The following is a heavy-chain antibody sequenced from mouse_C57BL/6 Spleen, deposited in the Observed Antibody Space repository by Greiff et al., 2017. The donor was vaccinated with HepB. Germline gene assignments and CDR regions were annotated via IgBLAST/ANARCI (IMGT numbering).Heavy chain of an antibody. J-gene: IGHJ1*03. V-gene: IGHV1-4*01. CDR3: ARVGYDYWYFDV. CDR2: INPSSGYT. Sequence: QVQLQQSGAELARPGASVKMSCKASGYTFTSYTMHWVKQRPGQGLEWIGYINPSSGYTKYNQKFKDKATLTADKSSSTAYMQLSILTSEDSAVYYCARVGYDYWYFDVWGTGTTVTVSS. CDR1: GYTFTSYT. D-gene: IGHD2-2*01.